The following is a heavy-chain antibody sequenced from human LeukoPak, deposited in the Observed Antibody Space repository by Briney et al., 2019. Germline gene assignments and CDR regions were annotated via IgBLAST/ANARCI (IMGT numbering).Heavy chain of an antibody. CDR1: GFTFSSYE. CDR2: ISSSGSTI. V-gene: IGHV3-48*03. J-gene: IGHJ4*02. CDR3: VRDHSYAFDY. Sequence: PGGSLRLSCAASGFTFSSYEMNWVRQAPGKGLEWVSYISSSGSTIYYADSVKGRFTISRDNAKTSLYLQMNSLRDEDTAVYYCVRDHSYAFDYWGQGTLVTVSS. D-gene: IGHD2-15*01.